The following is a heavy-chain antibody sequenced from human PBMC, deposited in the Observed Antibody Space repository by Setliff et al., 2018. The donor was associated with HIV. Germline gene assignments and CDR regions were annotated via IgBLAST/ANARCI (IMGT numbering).Heavy chain of an antibody. V-gene: IGHV3-48*01. D-gene: IGHD2-15*01. CDR2: ISRSGDTI. Sequence: GSLRLSCAASGFTFSTYSMNWVRQAPGKGLEWVSYISRSGDTIDYADSVKGRFTISRDNAKNSVSLQMNSLRVEDTAVYYCARDDWTCSDGTCFPITLGYWGQGTLVTVSS. CDR1: GFTFSTYS. CDR3: ARDDWTCSDGTCFPITLGY. J-gene: IGHJ4*02.